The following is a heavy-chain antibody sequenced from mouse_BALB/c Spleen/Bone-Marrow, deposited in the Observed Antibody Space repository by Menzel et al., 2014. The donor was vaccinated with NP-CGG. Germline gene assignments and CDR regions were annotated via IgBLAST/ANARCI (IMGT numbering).Heavy chain of an antibody. J-gene: IGHJ3*01. D-gene: IGHD3-1*01. V-gene: IGHV1-39*01. Sequence: QLPQSGPALVKPGASVKISCKASGYSFTGYNMNWVKQSNGKGLEWIGNIDHHYDGTSYNQKFKGKDTLTVDKSSSTAYMQLKSMTSEYSAVYYCAITARATLAWFAYWGQWTLVTVSA. CDR3: AITARATLAWFAY. CDR2: IDHHYDGT. CDR1: GYSFTGYN.